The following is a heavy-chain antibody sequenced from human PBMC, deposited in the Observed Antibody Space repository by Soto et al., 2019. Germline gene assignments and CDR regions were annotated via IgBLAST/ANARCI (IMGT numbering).Heavy chain of an antibody. CDR3: ARDFMGIAVRWGMDV. J-gene: IGHJ6*02. V-gene: IGHV3-21*01. D-gene: IGHD6-19*01. CDR1: GFTFSSYS. Sequence: EVQLVESGGGLVKPGGSLRLSCAASGFTFSSYSMNWVRQAPGKGLEWVSSISSSSSYIYYADSVKGRFTVSRDNAKNSLYLQMNSLRAEDTAVYYCARDFMGIAVRWGMDVWGQGTTVTVSS. CDR2: ISSSSSYI.